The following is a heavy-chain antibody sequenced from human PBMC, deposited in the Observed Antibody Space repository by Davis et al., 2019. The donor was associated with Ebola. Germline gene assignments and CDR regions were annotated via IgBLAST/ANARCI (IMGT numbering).Heavy chain of an antibody. CDR3: ASLRRTITGMDDGFDL. Sequence: GESLKISCKDSENTFTTYWIGWVRQMPGKGLEWMGIIYTGDSDTRYSPSFRGQVTISADKSTRTAYLQWGSLKASETAMYYCASLRRTITGMDDGFDLWGQGTMVTVSS. J-gene: IGHJ3*01. V-gene: IGHV5-51*01. D-gene: IGHD1-20*01. CDR1: ENTFTTYW. CDR2: IYTGDSDT.